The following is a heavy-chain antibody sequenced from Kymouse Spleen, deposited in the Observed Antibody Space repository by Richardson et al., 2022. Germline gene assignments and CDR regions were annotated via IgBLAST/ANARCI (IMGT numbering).Heavy chain of an antibody. Sequence: QVQLQQWGAGLLKPSETLSLTCAVYGGSFSGYYWSWIRQPPGKGLEWIGEINHSGSTNYNPSLKSRVTISVDTSKNQFSLKLSSVTAADTAVYYCARDILTGSGIDPWGQGTLVTVSS. CDR3: ARDILTGSGIDP. CDR1: GGSFSGYY. CDR2: INHSGST. D-gene: IGHD3-9*01. V-gene: IGHV4-34*01. J-gene: IGHJ5*02.